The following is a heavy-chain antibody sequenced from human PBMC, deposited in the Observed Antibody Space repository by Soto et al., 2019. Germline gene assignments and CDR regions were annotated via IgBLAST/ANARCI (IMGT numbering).Heavy chain of an antibody. CDR1: GYTFTSYG. V-gene: IGHV1-18*01. D-gene: IGHD1-1*01. CDR3: ARETPLDEGAAPAAY. CDR2: ISAYNGNT. J-gene: IGHJ4*02. Sequence: ASVKVSCKASGYTFTSYGISWVRQAPGQGLEWMGWISAYNGNTNYAQKLQGRVTMTTDTSTSTAYMELRSLRSDDTAVYYCARETPLDEGAAPAAYGGQETLVTVSS.